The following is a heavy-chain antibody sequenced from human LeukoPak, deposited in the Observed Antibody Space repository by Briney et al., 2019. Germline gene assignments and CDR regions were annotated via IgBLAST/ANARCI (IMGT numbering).Heavy chain of an antibody. Sequence: AGSLSLSCAASGFTFSRYWMHWVRQTPGKGLVWVSRINSDGSSTRYADSVKGRFTISRDNAKNTLDLQMSSLRAEDTAVYYCARVDCSGGSCYFDSGEQGPLVTVSS. J-gene: IGHJ4*01. V-gene: IGHV3-74*01. CDR3: ARVDCSGGSCYFDS. CDR2: INSDGSST. D-gene: IGHD2-15*01. CDR1: GFTFSRYW.